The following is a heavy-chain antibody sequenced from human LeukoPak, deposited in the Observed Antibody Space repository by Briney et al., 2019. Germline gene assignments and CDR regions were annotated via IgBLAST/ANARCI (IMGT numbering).Heavy chain of an antibody. J-gene: IGHJ4*02. CDR1: GFTFSSYS. V-gene: IGHV3-21*01. CDR3: ASDPALPFDY. D-gene: IGHD3-16*02. CDR2: ISSSSSYI. Sequence: GGSLRLSCAASGFTFSSYSMNWVRQAPGRGLEWVSSISSSSSYIYYADSVKGRFTISRDNAKNSLYLQMNSLRAEDTAVYYCASDPALPFDYWGQGTLVTVSS.